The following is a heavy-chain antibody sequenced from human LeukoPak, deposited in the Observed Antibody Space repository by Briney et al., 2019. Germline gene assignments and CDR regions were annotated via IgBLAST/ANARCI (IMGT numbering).Heavy chain of an antibody. CDR2: MNPNSGNT. J-gene: IGHJ4*02. V-gene: IGHV1-8*01. CDR3: ARQKTDYDFWSGYSFDY. CDR1: GYTFTGYD. D-gene: IGHD3-3*01. Sequence: ASVKVSCKASGYTFTGYDINWVRQATGQGLEWMGWMNPNSGNTGYAQKFQGRVTMTRNTSISTAYMELRSLRSDDTAVYYCARQKTDYDFWSGYSFDYWGQGTLVTVSS.